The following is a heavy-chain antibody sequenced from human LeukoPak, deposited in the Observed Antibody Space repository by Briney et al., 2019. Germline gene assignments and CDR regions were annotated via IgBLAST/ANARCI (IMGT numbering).Heavy chain of an antibody. V-gene: IGHV4-39*01. J-gene: IGHJ4*02. Sequence: SETLSLTCTVSGGSISSSSYYWGWIRQPPGKGLEWIGSIYCSGSTYYNPSLKSRVTISVDTSKNQFSLKLSSVTAADTAVYYCARLEGIVGATIDYWGQGTLVTVSS. CDR3: ARLEGIVGATIDY. CDR1: GGSISSSSYY. CDR2: IYCSGST. D-gene: IGHD1-26*01.